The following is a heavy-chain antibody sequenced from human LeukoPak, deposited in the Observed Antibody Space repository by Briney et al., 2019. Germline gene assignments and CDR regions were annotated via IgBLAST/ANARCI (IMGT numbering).Heavy chain of an antibody. D-gene: IGHD2-15*01. CDR2: ISPGGSSA. Sequence: GGSLRLSCAASGFTFSNYWMHWVRQAPGKGLVWVSRISPGGSSAIYADSVKGRFTISRDNAKNTLYLQMNSLRGDDTAVYYCARVIVCPGCNFDYWGQGTLVTVSS. J-gene: IGHJ4*02. V-gene: IGHV3-74*01. CDR1: GFTFSNYW. CDR3: ARVIVCPGCNFDY.